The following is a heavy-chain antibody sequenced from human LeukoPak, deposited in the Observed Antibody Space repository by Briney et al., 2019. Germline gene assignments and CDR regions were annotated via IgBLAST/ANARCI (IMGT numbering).Heavy chain of an antibody. CDR1: GFTFSDYY. Sequence: GGSLRLSCAASGFTFSDYYMSWIRQAPGRGLEWVSYISTSGSTIYYADSLKGRFTISRDNAKNSLYLQMNSLRAEDTAVYYCARAKRGYSYGYYHYFDYWGQGTLVTVSS. CDR3: ARAKRGYSYGYYHYFDY. D-gene: IGHD5-18*01. J-gene: IGHJ4*02. CDR2: ISTSGSTI. V-gene: IGHV3-11*01.